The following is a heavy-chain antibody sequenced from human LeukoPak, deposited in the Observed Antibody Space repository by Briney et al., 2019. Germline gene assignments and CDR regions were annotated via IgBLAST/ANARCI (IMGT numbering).Heavy chain of an antibody. D-gene: IGHD6-19*01. Sequence: WGSLRLSSAASGFTFSSYGMHWVRQAPGKGLEWVAFIRYDGSNKYYADSVKGRFTISRDNSKNTLYLQMNSLRAEDTAVYYCAKARGQWLVDFDYWGQGTLVSVS. V-gene: IGHV3-30*02. CDR3: AKARGQWLVDFDY. J-gene: IGHJ4*02. CDR2: IRYDGSNK. CDR1: GFTFSSYG.